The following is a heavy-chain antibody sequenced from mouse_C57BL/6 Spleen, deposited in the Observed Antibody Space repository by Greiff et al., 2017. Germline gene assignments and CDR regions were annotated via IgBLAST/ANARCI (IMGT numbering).Heavy chain of an antibody. Sequence: QVQLQQPGAELVKPGASVKLSCKASGYTFTSYWMHWVKQRPGQGLEWIGMIHPNSGSTNYNEKFKSKATLTVDKSSSTAYMQLSSLTSEDSAVYYCARERVGNYAFDYWGQGTTLTVSS. D-gene: IGHD2-1*01. CDR3: ARERVGNYAFDY. CDR2: IHPNSGST. J-gene: IGHJ2*01. V-gene: IGHV1-64*01. CDR1: GYTFTSYW.